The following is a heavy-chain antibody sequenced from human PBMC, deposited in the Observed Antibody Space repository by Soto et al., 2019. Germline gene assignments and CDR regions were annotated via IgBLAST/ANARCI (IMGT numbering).Heavy chain of an antibody. J-gene: IGHJ3*02. CDR1: GFTFRNYA. D-gene: IGHD2-2*01. CDR2: ISGGGGST. V-gene: IGHV3-23*01. Sequence: GGSLRLSCAASGFTFRNYAMSWVRQAPGKGLEWVSVISGGGGSTLYADSVKGRFAISRDNSKNTLDLQMNSLRAEDTAVYYCAKVAYCSSISCYDAFDIWGQGTMVTVSS. CDR3: AKVAYCSSISCYDAFDI.